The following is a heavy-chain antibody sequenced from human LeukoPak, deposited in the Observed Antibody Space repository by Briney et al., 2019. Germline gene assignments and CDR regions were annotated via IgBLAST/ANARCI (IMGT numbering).Heavy chain of an antibody. J-gene: IGHJ3*02. CDR2: IYPGDSDT. CDR1: GYSFTSYW. V-gene: IGHV5-51*01. Sequence: GESLKISCKGSGYSFTSYWIGWVRQMPGKGLEWMGIIYPGDSDTRYSPSFQGQVTISADKSISTAYLQWSSLKASDTAMYYCARQQITMVRGVSIGSAFDIWGQGTMVTVSS. D-gene: IGHD3-10*01. CDR3: ARQQITMVRGVSIGSAFDI.